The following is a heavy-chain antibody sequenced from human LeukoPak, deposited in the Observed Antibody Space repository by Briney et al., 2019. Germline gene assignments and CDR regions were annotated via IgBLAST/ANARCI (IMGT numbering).Heavy chain of an antibody. D-gene: IGHD3-10*01. CDR1: GVSLSSSYSY. V-gene: IGHV4-39*01. Sequence: SETLSLTCTVSGVSLSSSYSYWGWIRQPPGMGLEWIGSIYYTGNTYYQASLKSQVSISIDTSKNQFSLKLSSVTAADTAVYYCARTRYYYNSRSYGAPYYFDYSGQGTLVTVSS. CDR2: IYYTGNT. CDR3: ARTRYYYNSRSYGAPYYFDY. J-gene: IGHJ4*02.